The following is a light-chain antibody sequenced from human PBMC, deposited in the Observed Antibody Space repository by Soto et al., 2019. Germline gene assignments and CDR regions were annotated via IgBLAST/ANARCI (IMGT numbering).Light chain of an antibody. J-gene: IGKJ1*01. CDR2: ATS. CDR1: QSISSY. Sequence: DIQMTQSPSSLSASVGDRVTITCRASQSISSYLNWYQQKPGKAPNLLISATSTLQSGVPSRFSGSGSGTEFTLTISSLQREDFAIYYCQQSYSSTWTFGQGTKGDIK. V-gene: IGKV1-39*01. CDR3: QQSYSSTWT.